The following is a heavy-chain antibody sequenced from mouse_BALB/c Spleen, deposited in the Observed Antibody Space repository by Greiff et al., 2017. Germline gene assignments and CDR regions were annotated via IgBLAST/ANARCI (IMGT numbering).Heavy chain of an antibody. D-gene: IGHD2-3*01. CDR1: GYSITSDYA. J-gene: IGHJ3*01. CDR3: AIDGPAWFAY. CDR2: ISYSGST. V-gene: IGHV3-2*02. Sequence: DVQLQESGPGLVKPSQSLSLTCTVTGYSITSDYAWNWIRQFPGNKLEWMGYISYSGSTSYNPSLKSRISITRDTSKNQFFLQLNSVTTEDTATYYCAIDGPAWFAYWGQGTLVTVSA.